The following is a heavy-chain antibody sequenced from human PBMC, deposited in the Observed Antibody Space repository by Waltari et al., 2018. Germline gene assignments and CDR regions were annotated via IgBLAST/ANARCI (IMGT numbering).Heavy chain of an antibody. J-gene: IGHJ4*02. CDR1: GGSFSDYY. CDR2: IKQSGRT. Sequence: QVQLHQGGAGLLKPSETLSLTCVVYGGSFSDYYWSWIRQPPGKGLEWLGEIKQSGRTNYNPSVKSRATMSLDTSKNQFSLKLSSLTAADTAVYYCAGGTASAWELGHSWGQGTLVTVSS. CDR3: AGGTASAWELGHS. V-gene: IGHV4-34*01. D-gene: IGHD1-26*01.